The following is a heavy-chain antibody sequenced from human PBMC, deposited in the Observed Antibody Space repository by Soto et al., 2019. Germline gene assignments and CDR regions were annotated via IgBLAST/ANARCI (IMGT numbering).Heavy chain of an antibody. CDR3: ARLGFDP. Sequence: QVQLQESGPGLVKPSETLSLTCTVSGGSISSYYWSWIRQPPGKGLEWIGYIYYSGSTNYNPSLKSRVTISVDTSKNQFSLKLSSVTAADTAVYYCARLGFDPWGQGTLVTVSS. J-gene: IGHJ5*02. CDR2: IYYSGST. CDR1: GGSISSYY. V-gene: IGHV4-59*01.